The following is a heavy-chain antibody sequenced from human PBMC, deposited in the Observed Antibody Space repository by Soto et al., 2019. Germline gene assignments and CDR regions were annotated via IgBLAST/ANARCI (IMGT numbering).Heavy chain of an antibody. CDR2: IKSKTDGGTT. CDR1: GFTFSNAW. J-gene: IGHJ3*02. CDR3: TTRVVIAVAGNTFDI. Sequence: GGSLRLSCAASGFTFSNAWMSWVRQAPGKGLEWVGRIKSKTDGGTTDYTAPVKGRFTIPRDDSKNTLYLQMNSLKTEDTAVYYCTTRVVIAVAGNTFDIWGQGTMVTVSS. D-gene: IGHD6-19*01. V-gene: IGHV3-15*01.